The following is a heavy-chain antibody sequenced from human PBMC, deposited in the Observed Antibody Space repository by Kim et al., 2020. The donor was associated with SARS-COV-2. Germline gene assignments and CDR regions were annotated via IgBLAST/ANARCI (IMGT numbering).Heavy chain of an antibody. V-gene: IGHV3-21*01. CDR1: GFTFSSYS. Sequence: GGSLRLSCAASGFTFSSYSMNWVRQAPGKGLEWVSSISSSSSYIYYADSVKGRFTISRDNAKNSLYLQMNSLRAEDTAVYYCARVRSSGWDYFDYWGQGTLGTVSS. CDR2: ISSSSSYI. J-gene: IGHJ4*02. CDR3: ARVRSSGWDYFDY. D-gene: IGHD6-19*01.